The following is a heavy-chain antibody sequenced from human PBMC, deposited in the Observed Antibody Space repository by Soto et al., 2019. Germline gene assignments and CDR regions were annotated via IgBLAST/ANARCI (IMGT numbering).Heavy chain of an antibody. D-gene: IGHD4-4*01. Sequence: QVQLVQSGAEVRKPGSSVKVSCMASGGTFSTYVISWVRQAPGQGLEWMGAIIPLSGTPNYAQKFQGKVTITADTWTSSAFMELRSLRSEDTAIYYCARTDYSNYEVWFDPWGQGTPVTVSS. V-gene: IGHV1-69*06. CDR1: GGTFSTYV. J-gene: IGHJ5*02. CDR3: ARTDYSNYEVWFDP. CDR2: IIPLSGTP.